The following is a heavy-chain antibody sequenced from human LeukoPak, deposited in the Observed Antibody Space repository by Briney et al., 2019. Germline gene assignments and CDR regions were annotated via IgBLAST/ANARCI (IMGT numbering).Heavy chain of an antibody. J-gene: IGHJ4*02. V-gene: IGHV1-69*04. D-gene: IGHD3-22*01. CDR2: IIPILGIA. Sequence: ASVKVSSKASGGTFSSYAISWVRQAPGHGLEWMGRIIPILGIANYAQKFQGRVTITADKSTSTAYMELSSLRSEDTAVYYCAREQDYYDSSGYSDLIDYWGQGTLVTVSS. CDR3: AREQDYYDSSGYSDLIDY. CDR1: GGTFSSYA.